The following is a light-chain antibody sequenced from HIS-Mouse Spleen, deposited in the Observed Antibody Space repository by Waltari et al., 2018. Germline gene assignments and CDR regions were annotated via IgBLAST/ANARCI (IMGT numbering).Light chain of an antibody. J-gene: IGKJ2*01. V-gene: IGKV1-8*01. CDR1: QGISSY. Sequence: AIRMTQSPSSLSASTGDRVTITCRASQGISSYLAWYQQIPGKAPKRLTYAASTVQSGVPARCSGSGSGTDFTLTISCLQSEDFATYYCQQYDSYPYTFGQGTKLEIK. CDR2: AAS. CDR3: QQYDSYPYT.